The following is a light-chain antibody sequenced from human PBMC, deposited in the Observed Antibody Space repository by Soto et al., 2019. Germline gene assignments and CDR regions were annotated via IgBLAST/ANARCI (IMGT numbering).Light chain of an antibody. CDR2: DDR. CDR1: NIGSKS. Sequence: SYELTQAPSVSVAPGQTARITCGGDNIGSKSVHWYQQKPGQAPVLGVYDDRDWPSGIPERFSGSNSGNTATLTISRVEAGDEADYYCQVWDSGSDHLVFGTGTKLTVL. V-gene: IGLV3-21*02. CDR3: QVWDSGSDHLV. J-gene: IGLJ1*01.